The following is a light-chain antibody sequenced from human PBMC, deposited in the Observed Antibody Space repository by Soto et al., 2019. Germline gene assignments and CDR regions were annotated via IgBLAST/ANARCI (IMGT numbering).Light chain of an antibody. CDR2: DAS. Sequence: DIQMTHSPSSLSASFGDIVTISCQAIQDISNYLNWYQQKPGKAPKLLIYDASNLETGVPSRFSGSGSGTDFTFTISSLQPEDIATYYCQQYDNLPPALTFGGGTKVDIK. J-gene: IGKJ4*01. CDR3: QQYDNLPPALT. V-gene: IGKV1-33*01. CDR1: QDISNY.